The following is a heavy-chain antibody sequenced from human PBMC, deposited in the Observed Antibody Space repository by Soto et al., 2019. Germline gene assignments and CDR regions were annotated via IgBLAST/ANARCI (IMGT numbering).Heavy chain of an antibody. Sequence: SETLSLTCAVYGGFLSESYWTWIRQPPGKGLEWIGEINHVGGTNYNPSLKSRVTMSVDTSQNQFSLRLISVTAADTAMYFCVRIRYQLPSSVLWPDPWGQGTPVTVSS. V-gene: IGHV4-34*01. CDR1: GGFLSESY. CDR2: INHVGGT. D-gene: IGHD3-16*01. J-gene: IGHJ5*02. CDR3: VRIRYQLPSSVLWPDP.